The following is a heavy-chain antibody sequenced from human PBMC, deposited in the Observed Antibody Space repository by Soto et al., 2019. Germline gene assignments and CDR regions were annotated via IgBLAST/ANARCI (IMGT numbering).Heavy chain of an antibody. CDR3: ARRTGKWLDFDY. V-gene: IGHV4-30-2*01. CDR1: CGSISSGGYS. D-gene: IGHD3-22*01. J-gene: IGHJ4*02. Sequence: PSETLSLTCAVSCGSISSGGYSWSWIRQPPGKGLEWIGYIYHSGSTYYNPSLKSRVTISVDRSKNQFSLKLSSVTAADTAVYYCARRTGKWLDFDYWGQGTLVTVSS. CDR2: IYHSGST.